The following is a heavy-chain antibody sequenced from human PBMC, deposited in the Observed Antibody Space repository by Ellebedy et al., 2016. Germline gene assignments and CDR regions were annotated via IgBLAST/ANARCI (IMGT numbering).Heavy chain of an antibody. CDR3: ARGALAGTSRFDY. V-gene: IGHV3-48*04. CDR2: ISSSSSTI. D-gene: IGHD6-19*01. Sequence: GESLKISXAASGFTFSSYSMNWVRQAPGKGLEWVSYISSSSSTIYYADSVKGRFTISRDNAKNSLYLQMNSLRAEDTAVYYCARGALAGTSRFDYWGQGTLVTVSS. CDR1: GFTFSSYS. J-gene: IGHJ4*02.